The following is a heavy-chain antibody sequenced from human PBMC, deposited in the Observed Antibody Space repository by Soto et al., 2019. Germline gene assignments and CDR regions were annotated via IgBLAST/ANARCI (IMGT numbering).Heavy chain of an antibody. Sequence: PSETLSLTCAVSGGSISSSNWWSWVRQPPGKGLEWIGEIYHSGSTNYNPSLKSRVTISVDKSKNQFSLKLSSVTAADTAVYYFALLYGYCIRDSWHGYYAMDVWGQGTTVTVSS. D-gene: IGHD2-2*01. J-gene: IGHJ6*02. CDR2: IYHSGST. CDR1: GGSISSSNW. CDR3: ALLYGYCIRDSWHGYYAMDV. V-gene: IGHV4-4*02.